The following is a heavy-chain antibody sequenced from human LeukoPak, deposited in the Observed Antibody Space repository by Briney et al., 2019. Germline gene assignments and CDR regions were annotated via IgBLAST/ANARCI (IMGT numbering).Heavy chain of an antibody. J-gene: IGHJ6*03. CDR1: GFTFSTYT. Sequence: GGSLRLSCVASGFTFSTYTMNWVRQAPGKGLEWVSSISNSSFFISYADSVKGRFTISRDNAKNSLYLQMNSLRAEDTAVYYCAREGSSSWYDTAMVTGYYCYYMGVWGKGTTVTVSS. D-gene: IGHD5-18*01. V-gene: IGHV3-21*01. CDR2: ISNSSFFI. CDR3: AREGSSSWYDTAMVTGYYCYYMGV.